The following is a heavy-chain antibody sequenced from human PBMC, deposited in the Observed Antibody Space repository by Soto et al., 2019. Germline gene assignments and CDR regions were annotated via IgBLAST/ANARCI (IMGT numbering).Heavy chain of an antibody. D-gene: IGHD3-22*01. CDR2: IYPGDSDT. J-gene: IGHJ3*02. CDR3: ARSRTGDFFDSSGYSLGASHI. Sequence: GESLKISCKGSGYSFTSYWIGWVRQMPGKGLEWMGIIYPGDSDTRYSPSFQGQVTISADKSISTAYLQWSSLKASDTAMYYCARSRTGDFFDSSGYSLGASHIWGQGTMVT. V-gene: IGHV5-51*03. CDR1: GYSFTSYW.